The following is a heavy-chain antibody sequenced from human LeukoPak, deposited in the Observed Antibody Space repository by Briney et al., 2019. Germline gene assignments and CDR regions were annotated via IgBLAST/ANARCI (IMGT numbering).Heavy chain of an antibody. CDR1: VFTFSSYS. J-gene: IGHJ6*02. D-gene: IGHD3-22*01. V-gene: IGHV3-23*01. CDR3: AKFAYERYYYGMDV. Sequence: GGSLRLSCAASVFTFSSYSMSWVRQAPGKGREWVSAISGSGGSTYYADSVKGRFTISRDNSKNTLYLQMNSLRAEDTAVYYCAKFAYERYYYGMDVWGQGTTVTVSS. CDR2: ISGSGGST.